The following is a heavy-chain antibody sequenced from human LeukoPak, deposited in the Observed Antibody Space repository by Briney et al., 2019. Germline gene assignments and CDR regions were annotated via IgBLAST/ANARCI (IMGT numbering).Heavy chain of an antibody. CDR1: GFTFSNYA. Sequence: GGSLRLSCAASGFTFSNYAMSWVRQAPGKGLEWVSAISGSGYSTYYADSVKGRFTISRDNSKNTLYLQMNSLRAEDTAVYYCAKDGDIVATISNFDYWGQGTLVTVSS. J-gene: IGHJ4*02. CDR3: AKDGDIVATISNFDY. D-gene: IGHD5-12*01. CDR2: ISGSGYST. V-gene: IGHV3-23*01.